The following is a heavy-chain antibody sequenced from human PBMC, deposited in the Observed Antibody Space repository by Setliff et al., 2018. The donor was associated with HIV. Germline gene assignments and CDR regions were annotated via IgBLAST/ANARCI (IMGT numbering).Heavy chain of an antibody. Sequence: SETLSLTCTVSGYSISSGYYWGWIRQPPGKGLEWIGSIFHSGSSYYNPSLKSRVTISVDTSKNHFSLKLRSVTAADTAVYYCARKLLTRPNYYGMDVWGQGTTVTVSS. V-gene: IGHV4-38-2*02. D-gene: IGHD2-15*01. J-gene: IGHJ6*02. CDR2: IFHSGSS. CDR3: ARKLLTRPNYYGMDV. CDR1: GYSISSGYY.